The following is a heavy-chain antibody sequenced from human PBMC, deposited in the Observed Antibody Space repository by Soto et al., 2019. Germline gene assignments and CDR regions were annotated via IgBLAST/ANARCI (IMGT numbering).Heavy chain of an antibody. CDR3: ARDLTELPNS. CDR1: GYTFTAYY. Sequence: ASVKVSCKASGYTFTAYYLHWVRQAPGQGLELMGWINPNSGGTIYAQKFQGRVTMTRDTSISTAYMELSRLRSDDTAVYYCARDLTELPNSWGQGTLVTVSS. J-gene: IGHJ4*02. D-gene: IGHD1-7*01. CDR2: INPNSGGT. V-gene: IGHV1-2*02.